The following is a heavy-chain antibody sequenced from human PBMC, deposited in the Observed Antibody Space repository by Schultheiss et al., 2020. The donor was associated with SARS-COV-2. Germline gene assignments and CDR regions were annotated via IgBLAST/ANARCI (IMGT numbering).Heavy chain of an antibody. Sequence: SQTLSLTCTVSGGSINGYFWSWIRQPPGKGLEWIGYIYYSGSTNYNPSLKSRVTISVDTSKNQFSLKLSSVTAADTAVYHCARSNSSSWYYFDYWGQGTLVTVSS. CDR3: ARSNSSSWYYFDY. CDR2: IYYSGST. D-gene: IGHD6-13*01. CDR1: GGSINGYF. J-gene: IGHJ4*02. V-gene: IGHV4-59*01.